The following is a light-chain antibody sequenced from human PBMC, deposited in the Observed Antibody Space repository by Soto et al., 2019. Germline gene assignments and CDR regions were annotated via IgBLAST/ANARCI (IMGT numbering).Light chain of an antibody. Sequence: DIQMTQSPSSVSASVGDRVTITCRASPGISSWLAWYQQKPGKAPKLLIYAASSLQSGGPSRFSGSGSGTDFTLTISSLQPEDFATYYCQQANSFPWTFGQGTKVEIK. V-gene: IGKV1-12*01. CDR2: AAS. CDR3: QQANSFPWT. J-gene: IGKJ1*01. CDR1: PGISSW.